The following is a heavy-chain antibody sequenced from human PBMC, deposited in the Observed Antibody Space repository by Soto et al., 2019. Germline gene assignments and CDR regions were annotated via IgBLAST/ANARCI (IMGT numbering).Heavy chain of an antibody. CDR3: VRPTDGMDV. Sequence: QVQLLQSGAEVKKPGSSVKVSCKASGVTFSSLAISWVRQAPGQGLEWMGGIIPIFGTSTYAQKFQGRVTITEDESTSTAYMDLNSLRSDDTGVYYCVRPTDGMDVWGQGTTVTVSS. CDR2: IIPIFGTS. J-gene: IGHJ6*02. V-gene: IGHV1-69*12. CDR1: GVTFSSLA.